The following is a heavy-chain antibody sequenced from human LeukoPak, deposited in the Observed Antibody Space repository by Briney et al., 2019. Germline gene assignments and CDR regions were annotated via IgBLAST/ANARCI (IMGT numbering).Heavy chain of an antibody. D-gene: IGHD2-15*01. Sequence: SQTLSLTCTVSGGSISSGGYYWSWIRQHPGTGLEWIGYIYYSGSTYYNPSLKSRVTISVDTSKNQFSLKLSSVTAADTAVYYCARDQVQAADYYYYGMDVWGQGTTVTVSS. V-gene: IGHV4-31*03. CDR2: IYYSGST. CDR1: GGSISSGGYY. CDR3: ARDQVQAADYYYYGMDV. J-gene: IGHJ6*02.